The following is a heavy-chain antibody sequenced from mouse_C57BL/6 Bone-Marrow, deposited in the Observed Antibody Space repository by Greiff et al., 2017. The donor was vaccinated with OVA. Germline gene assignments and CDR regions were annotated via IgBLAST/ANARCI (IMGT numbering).Heavy chain of an antibody. CDR2: IDPENGDT. V-gene: IGHV14-4*01. J-gene: IGHJ3*01. CDR3: TRVLSAWFAY. D-gene: IGHD2-14*01. CDR1: GFNIKDDY. Sequence: EVQLQQSGAELVRPGASVKLSCTASGFNIKDDYMHWVKQRPEQGLEWIGWIDPENGDTEYASKVQGKATITADTSSNTAYLQLSSLTSEDTAVYYCTRVLSAWFAYWGQGTLVTVSA.